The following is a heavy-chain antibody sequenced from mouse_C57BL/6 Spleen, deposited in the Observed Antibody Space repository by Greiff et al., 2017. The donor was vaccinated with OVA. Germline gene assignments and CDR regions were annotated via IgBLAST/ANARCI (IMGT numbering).Heavy chain of an antibody. CDR1: GYTFTSYW. CDR3: ARGDDYEGDWYFDV. J-gene: IGHJ1*03. Sequence: VQLQQPGAELVKPGASVKMSCKASGYTFTSYWITWVKQRPGQGLEWIGDIYPGSGSTNYNEKFKSNATLTVDTSSSTAYMQLSSLTSGDSAVYDCARGDDYEGDWYFDVWGTGTTVTVSS. CDR2: IYPGSGST. D-gene: IGHD2-4*01. V-gene: IGHV1-55*01.